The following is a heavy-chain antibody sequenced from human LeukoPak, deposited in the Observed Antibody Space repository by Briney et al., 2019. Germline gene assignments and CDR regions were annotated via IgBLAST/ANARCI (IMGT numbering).Heavy chain of an antibody. J-gene: IGHJ4*02. D-gene: IGHD3-22*01. CDR2: INHSGST. Sequence: PSETLSLTCAVYGGSFSGYYWSWIRQPPGKGLEWIGEINHSGSTNYNPSLQSRVTVSVDTSKNQFSLKLSSVTAADTAVYYCARAPFRYYYDSSGYYRYFDYWGQGTLVTVSS. CDR3: ARAPFRYYYDSSGYYRYFDY. V-gene: IGHV4-34*01. CDR1: GGSFSGYY.